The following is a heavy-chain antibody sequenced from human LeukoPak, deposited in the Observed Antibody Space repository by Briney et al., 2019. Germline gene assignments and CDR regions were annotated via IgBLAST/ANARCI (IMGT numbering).Heavy chain of an antibody. J-gene: IGHJ4*02. CDR1: GYTFTGYY. Sequence: ASVKVSCKASGYTFTGYYMHWVRQAPGQGLEWMGRINPNSGGTNYAQKFQSRVTMTRDTSISTAYMGLSRLRSDDTAVYYCARGDYSNYFDYWGQGTLVTVSS. CDR3: ARGDYSNYFDY. D-gene: IGHD4-11*01. V-gene: IGHV1-2*06. CDR2: INPNSGGT.